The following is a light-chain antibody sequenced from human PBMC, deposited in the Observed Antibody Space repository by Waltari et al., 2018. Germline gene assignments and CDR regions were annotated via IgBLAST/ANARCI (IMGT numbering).Light chain of an antibody. CDR1: SSNIGAGYG. CDR2: DKT. J-gene: IGLJ1*01. Sequence: QSVLTQPPSLSGAPGQRVTIPCTGSSSNIGAGYGVQWYQQFPGTAPKLLIYDKTNRPSGFPARCSGSKSGTSASLAITGLQAEDEAYYYCQSYDSSLRGFYVFGTGTKVPV. V-gene: IGLV1-40*01. CDR3: QSYDSSLRGFYV.